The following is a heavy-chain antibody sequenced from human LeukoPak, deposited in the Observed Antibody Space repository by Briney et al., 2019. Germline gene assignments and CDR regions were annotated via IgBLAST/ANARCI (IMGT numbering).Heavy chain of an antibody. J-gene: IGHJ4*02. Sequence: PSETLYLTCTVSGGSISSSNYYWGWIRQPPGKGVEWIGNIYYSGSTYYNPSLKSRVTISVDTSKNHFSLNLSSVTAADTAVYYCASRGAYSFGFIYYFDYWGQGALVTVSS. D-gene: IGHD5-18*01. V-gene: IGHV4-39*02. CDR3: ASRGAYSFGFIYYFDY. CDR1: GGSISSSNYY. CDR2: IYYSGST.